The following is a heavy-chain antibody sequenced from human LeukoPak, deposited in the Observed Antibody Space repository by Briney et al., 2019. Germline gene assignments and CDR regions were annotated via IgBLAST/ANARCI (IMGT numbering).Heavy chain of an antibody. CDR3: TRDLAAVPGPRMDV. CDR2: INPDGSER. Sequence: GGSPRLACAASGFSFSSYYMSWVRQAPGKGLEWVALINPDGSERYYVDSVKGRFTISRDNARNSLYLQMDSLRDDDTAMYFCTRDLAAVPGPRMDVWGQGTTVTVSS. CDR1: GFSFSSYY. D-gene: IGHD6-19*01. V-gene: IGHV3-7*03. J-gene: IGHJ6*02.